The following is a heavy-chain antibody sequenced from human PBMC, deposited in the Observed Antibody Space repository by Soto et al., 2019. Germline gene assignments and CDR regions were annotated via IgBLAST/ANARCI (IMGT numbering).Heavy chain of an antibody. J-gene: IGHJ6*02. CDR2: IKSKTDGGTT. V-gene: IGHV3-15*01. CDR1: GFTFSNAW. D-gene: IGHD2-2*01. Sequence: EVQLVESGGGLVKPGGSLRLSCAASGFTFSNAWMSWVRQAPGKGLEWVGRIKSKTDGGTTDYAAPVQGRYTISRDDSKTTPYLKMNSLKTEDTAVYYCTTAAYCSSTSCNKPAYYYYYYGMDVWGQGTTVTVSS. CDR3: TTAAYCSSTSCNKPAYYYYYYGMDV.